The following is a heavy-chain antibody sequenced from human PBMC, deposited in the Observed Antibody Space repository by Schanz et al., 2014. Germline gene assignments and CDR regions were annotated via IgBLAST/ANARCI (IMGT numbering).Heavy chain of an antibody. CDR2: ISGSSIHK. CDR3: ARFLARYQYYGVDV. CDR1: GFTFSDYY. Sequence: VQLVESGGDLVKPGGSLRLSCAASGFTFSDYYMAWIRQAPGKGLEWVSHISGSSIHKNYADSVKGRFSISRDNGETSVYLQINSLRVEDTAVYYCARFLARYQYYGVDVWGQGTTVIGSS. J-gene: IGHJ6*02. D-gene: IGHD3-3*01. V-gene: IGHV3-11*05.